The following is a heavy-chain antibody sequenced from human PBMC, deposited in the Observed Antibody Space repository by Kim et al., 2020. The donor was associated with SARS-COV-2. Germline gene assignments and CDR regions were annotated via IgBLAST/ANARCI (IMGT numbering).Heavy chain of an antibody. CDR2: INHSVST. V-gene: IGHV4-34*01. D-gene: IGHD5-18*01. CDR3: ARGGGYSYGAIDY. Sequence: SETLSLTCAVYGGSFSGYYWRWIRQPPGKGLEWIGEINHSVSTNYNPSLKSRVTISVDTSKNQFSLKLSSVTASDTAVYYCARGGGYSYGAIDYWGQGTLLTVSS. CDR1: GGSFSGYY. J-gene: IGHJ4*02.